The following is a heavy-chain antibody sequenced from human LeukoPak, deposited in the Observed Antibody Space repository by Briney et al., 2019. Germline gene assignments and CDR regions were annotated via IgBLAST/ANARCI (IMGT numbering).Heavy chain of an antibody. CDR2: ISYDGSNK. Sequence: GGSLRLSCAASGFTFSSYAMHWVRQAPGKGLEWVAVISYDGSNKYYADSVRGRFTISRDNSKNTLYLQMNSLRAEDTAVYYCARAGRFLEWLFPFLDYWGQGTLVTVSS. V-gene: IGHV3-30-3*01. CDR3: ARAGRFLEWLFPFLDY. CDR1: GFTFSSYA. D-gene: IGHD3-3*01. J-gene: IGHJ4*02.